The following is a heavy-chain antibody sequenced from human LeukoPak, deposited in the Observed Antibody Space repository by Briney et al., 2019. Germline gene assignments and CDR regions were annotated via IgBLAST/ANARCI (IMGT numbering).Heavy chain of an antibody. CDR3: ARAGGIAAAGFVDV. CDR2: IYSGGST. J-gene: IGHJ6*04. V-gene: IGHV3-53*01. Sequence: PGGSLRLSCAASGFTVSSNYMSWVRQAPGKGLEWVSVIYSGGSTYYADSVKGRFTISRDNYKNTLYLQMNSLRAEDTAVYYCARAGGIAAAGFVDVWGKGTTVTVSS. D-gene: IGHD6-25*01. CDR1: GFTVSSNY.